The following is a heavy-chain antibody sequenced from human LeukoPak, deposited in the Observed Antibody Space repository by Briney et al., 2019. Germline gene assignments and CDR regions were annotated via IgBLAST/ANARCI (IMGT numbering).Heavy chain of an antibody. V-gene: IGHV3-48*01. D-gene: IGHD3-10*01. Sequence: GGSLRLSCAASGFTFSSYEMNWVRQAPGKGLEWVSYISSSSSTIYYADSVKGRFTISRDNAKNSLYLQMNSLRAEDTAVYYCARDLVSSRVTMVRGRWSSNAFDIWGQGTMVTVSS. CDR3: ARDLVSSRVTMVRGRWSSNAFDI. CDR2: ISSSSSTI. J-gene: IGHJ3*02. CDR1: GFTFSSYE.